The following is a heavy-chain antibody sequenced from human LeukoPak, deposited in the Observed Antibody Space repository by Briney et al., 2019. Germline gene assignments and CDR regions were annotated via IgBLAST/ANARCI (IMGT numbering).Heavy chain of an antibody. D-gene: IGHD6-19*01. CDR2: IFFTGNT. V-gene: IGHV4-59*08. Sequence: SETLSLTCTVSGGSISSYYWSWIRQPPGEALQWIGYIFFTGNTNYNPSLRSRVTISIDTSKNQFSLQLNSVTAADTAVYYCARRGGVAAFDYWGQGTLVTVSS. CDR3: ARRGGVAAFDY. J-gene: IGHJ4*02. CDR1: GGSISSYY.